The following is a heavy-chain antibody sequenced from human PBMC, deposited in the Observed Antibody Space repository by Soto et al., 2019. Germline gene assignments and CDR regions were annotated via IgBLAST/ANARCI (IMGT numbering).Heavy chain of an antibody. CDR2: ISGSGGST. CDR3: ASPSRPASGYDLDY. CDR1: GFTFSSYA. V-gene: IGHV3-23*01. J-gene: IGHJ4*02. D-gene: IGHD5-12*01. Sequence: EVQLLESGGGLVQPGGSLRLSCAASGFTFSSYAMSWVRQAPGKGLEWVSAISGSGGSTYYADSVKGRFTISRDNSKNTLYLQMNSLRAEDTAVYYGASPSRPASGYDLDYWGQGTLVTVSS.